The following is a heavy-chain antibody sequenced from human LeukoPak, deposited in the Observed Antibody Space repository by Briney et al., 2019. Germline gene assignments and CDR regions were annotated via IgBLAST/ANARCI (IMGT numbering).Heavy chain of an antibody. CDR2: IYYTGNT. V-gene: IGHV4-39*01. D-gene: IGHD3/OR15-3a*01. J-gene: IGHJ4*02. Sequence: SETLSLTCTVSGVSPCSSYSYGGWIRHPPGVGRGWIGSIYYTGNTYYHASLKSQVSISIATSKNQFSLKLTSVTAADTAVYYCARQTGSGLFILPGGQGTLVTVS. CDR1: GVSPCSSYSY. CDR3: ARQTGSGLFILP.